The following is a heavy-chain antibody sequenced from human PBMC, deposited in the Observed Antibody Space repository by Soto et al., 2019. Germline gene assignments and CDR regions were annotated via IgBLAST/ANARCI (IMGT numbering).Heavy chain of an antibody. CDR2: IFPSGTT. CDR1: GGSLSGATYS. J-gene: IGHJ4*02. Sequence: SPSLTCGVSGGSLSGATYSWNWIRQPPGKGLEWIGYIFPSGTTYYNPSLKSRVTISIDVSKNQFSLSLRSLTAADTAVYYCARSREFDYWSQGTLVTVSS. CDR3: ARSREFDY. V-gene: IGHV4-30-2*01.